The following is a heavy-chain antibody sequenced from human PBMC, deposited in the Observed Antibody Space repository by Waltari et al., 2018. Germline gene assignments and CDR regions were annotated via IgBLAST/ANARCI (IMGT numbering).Heavy chain of an antibody. CDR2: ISPNGDTV. D-gene: IGHD6-19*01. J-gene: IGHJ5*02. CDR1: GLTFSSYD. CDR3: VGWVTYTSDWHGSLVP. Sequence: EVELVESGGGLVQPGGSLRLSCAAPGLTFSSYDMNWVRQAPGKGLEWISYISPNGDTVYYADYVRGRFTIARDNAKKSLFLQRNSLLAEDTAVYYCVGWVTYTSDWHGSLVPWGQGTLVTVSS. V-gene: IGHV3-48*03.